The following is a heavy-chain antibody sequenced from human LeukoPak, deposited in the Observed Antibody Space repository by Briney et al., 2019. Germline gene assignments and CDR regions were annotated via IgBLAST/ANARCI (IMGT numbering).Heavy chain of an antibody. Sequence: GASVKVSCKASGYTFTGYYMHWVRQAPGQGLEWMGWINPNSGGTNYAQKFQGRVSMTRDTSISTAYMELSRLRSDDTAVYYCATWDDYGDYGFDYWGQGTLVTVSS. J-gene: IGHJ4*02. CDR3: ATWDDYGDYGFDY. D-gene: IGHD4-17*01. V-gene: IGHV1-2*02. CDR2: INPNSGGT. CDR1: GYTFTGYY.